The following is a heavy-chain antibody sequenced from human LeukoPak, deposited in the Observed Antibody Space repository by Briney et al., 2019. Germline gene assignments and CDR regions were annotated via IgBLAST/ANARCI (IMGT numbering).Heavy chain of an antibody. V-gene: IGHV4-4*07. CDR1: GGSISSYY. D-gene: IGHD1-26*01. CDR3: ARIIVGATWKAFDV. J-gene: IGHJ3*01. Sequence: SETLSLTCTVSGGSISSYYWSWIRQPAGKGLEWIGRIYTSGSTNYNPSLKGRVTMSVDAAKNQFSLKLSSVTAADTAVYYCARIIVGATWKAFDVWGQGTMVTVSS. CDR2: IYTSGST.